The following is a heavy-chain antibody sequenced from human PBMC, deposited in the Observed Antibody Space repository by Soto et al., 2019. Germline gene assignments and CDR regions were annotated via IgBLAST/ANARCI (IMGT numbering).Heavy chain of an antibody. CDR2: INAGNGNT. CDR1: GYTFTSYA. V-gene: IGHV1-3*01. D-gene: IGHD4-17*01. Sequence: QVQLVQSGAEVKKPGASVKVSFKASGYTFTSYAMHWVRQSPGQRLEGMGWINAGNGNTKYLQRCQCRVTITRDTSASTAYMELSSLRSEDTAVYYCARVDYYGPQAYYMDVWGKGTTVTVSS. CDR3: ARVDYYGPQAYYMDV. J-gene: IGHJ6*03.